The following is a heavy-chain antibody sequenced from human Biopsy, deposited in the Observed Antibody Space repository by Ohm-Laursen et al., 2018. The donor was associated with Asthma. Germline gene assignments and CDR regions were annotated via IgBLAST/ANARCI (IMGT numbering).Heavy chain of an antibody. V-gene: IGHV1-69*01. J-gene: IGHJ6*02. Sequence: SSVKVSCKAPGGTFSNFAIRWVRQAPGQGLEWLGGITTVIGNTKCARNIQGRFTINADQSTSTAYMEVTSMRSEDTAIYYCARCQVGYSSGCSLLLNKIYYSGMDVWGQGAAVTVSS. D-gene: IGHD6-19*01. CDR2: ITTVIGNT. CDR3: ARCQVGYSSGCSLLLNKIYYSGMDV. CDR1: GGTFSNFA.